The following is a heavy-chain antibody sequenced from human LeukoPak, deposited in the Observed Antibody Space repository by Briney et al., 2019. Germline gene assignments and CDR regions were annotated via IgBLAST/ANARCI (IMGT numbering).Heavy chain of an antibody. CDR3: AKAIFRSEDDYGDYVDY. Sequence: GASLRLSCAASGFTFSSYAMSWVRQAPGKWQERVSAISGSGGSTYYADSVKGRFTISRDNSKNTLYLQMNSLRAEDTAVYYCAKAIFRSEDDYGDYVDYWGQGTLVTVSS. CDR1: GFTFSSYA. V-gene: IGHV3-23*01. J-gene: IGHJ4*02. D-gene: IGHD4-17*01. CDR2: ISGSGGST.